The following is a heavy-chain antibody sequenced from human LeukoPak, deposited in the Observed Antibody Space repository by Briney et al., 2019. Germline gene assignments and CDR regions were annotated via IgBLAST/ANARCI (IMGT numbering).Heavy chain of an antibody. CDR2: ISYSGSS. Sequence: SETLSLTCTVSGGSISSSSYSWGWLRQPPGTGLERFGIISYSGSSYYNPSLKRRVTISISTSQNQFSLKLTAVTAADTAVYYCARGIRIAGALGTFDIWGQGTLVTASS. J-gene: IGHJ3*02. CDR1: GGSISSSSYS. CDR3: ARGIRIAGALGTFDI. V-gene: IGHV4-39*07. D-gene: IGHD1-14*01.